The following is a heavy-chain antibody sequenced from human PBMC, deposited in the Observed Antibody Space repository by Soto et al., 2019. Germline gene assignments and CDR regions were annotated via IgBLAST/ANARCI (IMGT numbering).Heavy chain of an antibody. V-gene: IGHV3-23*01. Sequence: GGSLRLSCAASGFTFSSYAMSWVRQAPGKGLEWVSAISGSGGSTYYADSVKGRFTISRDNSKNTLYLQMNSLRAEDTAVYYCAKDRGKVRFLEWLLYFAYMDVWGKGTTVTVSS. J-gene: IGHJ6*03. CDR3: AKDRGKVRFLEWLLYFAYMDV. CDR1: GFTFSSYA. CDR2: ISGSGGST. D-gene: IGHD3-3*01.